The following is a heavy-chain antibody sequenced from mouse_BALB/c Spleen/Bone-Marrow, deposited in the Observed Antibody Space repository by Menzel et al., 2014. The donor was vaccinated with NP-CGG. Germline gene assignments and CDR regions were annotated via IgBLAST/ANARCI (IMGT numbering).Heavy chain of an antibody. D-gene: IGHD2-4*01. CDR2: VSYSGRT. Sequence: EGQVVESGPSLVKPSQSLSLTGTVTGYSITSDYAWDWLRQVPGTKLEWMGYVSYSGRTSYNPSLKSRISITRDTSKNQFFLQLNSVTTEDTATYYRARYEHDVEEFDNWGLGTPLTV. CDR3: ARYEHDVEEFDN. CDR1: GYSITSDYA. V-gene: IGHV3-2*02. J-gene: IGHJ2*01.